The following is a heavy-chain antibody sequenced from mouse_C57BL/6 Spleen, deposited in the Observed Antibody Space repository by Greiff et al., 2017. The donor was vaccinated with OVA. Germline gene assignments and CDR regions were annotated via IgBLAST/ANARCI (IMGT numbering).Heavy chain of an antibody. D-gene: IGHD3-2*02. V-gene: IGHV1-76*01. CDR3: ARDSSGYGFDY. Sequence: QVQLQQSGAELVRPGASVKLSCKASGYTFTDYYINWVKQRPGQGLEWIARIYPGSGNTYYNEKFKGKATLTAEKSSSTAYMQLSSLTSEDSAVYFCARDSSGYGFDYWGQGTTLTVSS. CDR1: GYTFTDYY. CDR2: IYPGSGNT. J-gene: IGHJ2*01.